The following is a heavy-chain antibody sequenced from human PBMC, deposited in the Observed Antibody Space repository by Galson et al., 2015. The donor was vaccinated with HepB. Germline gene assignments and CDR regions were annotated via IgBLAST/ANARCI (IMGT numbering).Heavy chain of an antibody. D-gene: IGHD2/OR15-2a*01. J-gene: IGHJ6*02. CDR2: ISGSSIYT. Sequence: TLRLSCAASGFSFSDYYMNWIRQTPGKGLEWLSYISGSSIYTNYAGSVKGRFTISRDNAKNSLHLQMNSLSAEDSAVYYCARDSRGGNVHYYYYGMDVWGQGTTVTVSS. CDR3: ARDSRGGNVHYYYYGMDV. CDR1: GFSFSDYY. V-gene: IGHV3-11*06.